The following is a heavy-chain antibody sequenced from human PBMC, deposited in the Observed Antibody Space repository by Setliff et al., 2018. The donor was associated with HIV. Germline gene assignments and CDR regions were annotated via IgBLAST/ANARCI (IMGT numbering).Heavy chain of an antibody. V-gene: IGHV4-39*01. Sequence: SETLSLTCTVSGGSISSSSYYWGWIRQPPGKGLEWIGNIYYSGSTYYNPSLKSRVTISVDTSKNQFSLKLSSVTAADTAVYYCGGNGYYSIDYWGQGTLVTVSS. J-gene: IGHJ4*02. CDR3: GGNGYYSIDY. CDR1: GGSISSSSYY. CDR2: IYYSGST. D-gene: IGHD3-22*01.